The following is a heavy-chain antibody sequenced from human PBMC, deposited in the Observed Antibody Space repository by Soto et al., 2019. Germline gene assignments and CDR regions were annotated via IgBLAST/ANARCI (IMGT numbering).Heavy chain of an antibody. CDR2: IFYNGNA. CDR1: GGSIGNGDYY. CDR3: ASLRGSGTNYFFDY. J-gene: IGHJ4*02. D-gene: IGHD3-10*01. V-gene: IGHV4-31*03. Sequence: SETLSLTCTVSGGSIGNGDYYWSWIRQHPGKGLEWIGYIFYNGNAYYTPSLKSRITISVDTSEKQFSLKLTSVTAADTAVYYCASLRGSGTNYFFDYWGQGTLVTVSS.